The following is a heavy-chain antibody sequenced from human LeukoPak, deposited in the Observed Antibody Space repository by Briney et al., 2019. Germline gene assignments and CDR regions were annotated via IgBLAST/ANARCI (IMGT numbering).Heavy chain of an antibody. CDR2: ISGSGGST. CDR1: GFTFSSYA. V-gene: IGHV3-23*01. CDR3: AKGLVRGVIIYYYYGMDV. Sequence: GGSLRLSCAASGFTFSSYAMSWVRQAPGKGLEWVSAISGSGGSTYYADSVKGRFTIFRDNSKNTLYLQMNSLRAEDTAVYYCAKGLVRGVIIYYYYGMDVWGQGTTVTVSS. D-gene: IGHD3-10*01. J-gene: IGHJ6*02.